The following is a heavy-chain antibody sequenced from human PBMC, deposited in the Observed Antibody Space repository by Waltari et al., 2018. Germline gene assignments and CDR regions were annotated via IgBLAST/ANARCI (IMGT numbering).Heavy chain of an antibody. V-gene: IGHV3-30*18. CDR2: ISYDGSNK. CDR3: AKDLGYRFGDFLDY. D-gene: IGHD3-10*01. Sequence: QVQLVEPGGGVVQPGRSLSLSCPASGFTFSSNGMHWVRQAPGKGLEWVAVISYDGSNKYYADSVKGRFTISRDNSKNTLYLQMNSLRAEDTAVYYCAKDLGYRFGDFLDYWGQGTLVTVSS. J-gene: IGHJ4*02. CDR1: GFTFSSNG.